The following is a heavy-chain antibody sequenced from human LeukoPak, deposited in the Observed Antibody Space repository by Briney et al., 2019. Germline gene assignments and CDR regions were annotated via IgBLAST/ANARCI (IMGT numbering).Heavy chain of an antibody. J-gene: IGHJ4*02. D-gene: IGHD2/OR15-2a*01. Sequence: PGGSLRLSCAASGFTVSSNYMSWVRQAPGKGLEWVSVIYSGDSTYYAGSVRGRSTISRDNSKNTLYLQMNSLRAEDTAVYYCARGQVLGNWGQGTLVTVSS. CDR1: GFTVSSNY. CDR3: ARGQVLGN. CDR2: IYSGDST. V-gene: IGHV3-53*01.